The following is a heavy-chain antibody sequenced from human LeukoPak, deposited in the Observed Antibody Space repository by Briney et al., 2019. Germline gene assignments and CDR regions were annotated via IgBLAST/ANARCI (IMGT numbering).Heavy chain of an antibody. CDR2: ISGSGGST. CDR3: AKDVSNDYDSSGSDY. D-gene: IGHD3-22*01. V-gene: IGHV3-23*01. Sequence: GGSLRPSCAASGFTFSSYAMSWVRQAPGKGLEWVSAISGSGGSTYYADSVKGRFTLSRDNSKNTLYLQMNSLRAEDTAVYYCAKDVSNDYDSSGSDYWGQGTLVTVSS. J-gene: IGHJ4*02. CDR1: GFTFSSYA.